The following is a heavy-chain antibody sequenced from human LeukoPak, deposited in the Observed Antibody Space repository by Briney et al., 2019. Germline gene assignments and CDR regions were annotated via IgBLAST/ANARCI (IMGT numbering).Heavy chain of an antibody. D-gene: IGHD3-3*02. CDR2: ISHSGST. V-gene: IGHV4-34*01. J-gene: IGHJ2*01. CDR3: ARLHFWSGYRNWYFDL. CDR1: GGSFSGYN. Sequence: SETLSLTCAAYGGSFSGYNWSWIRQPPGKGLEWIGEISHSGSTNYNPSLMNRRTISVDTSNKQFSLQLSYVTAADTTVYYSARLHFWSGYRNWYFDLWGRGTLVTVSS.